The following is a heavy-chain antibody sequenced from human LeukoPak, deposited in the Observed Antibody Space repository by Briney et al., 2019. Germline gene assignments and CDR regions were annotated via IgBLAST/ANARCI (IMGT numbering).Heavy chain of an antibody. D-gene: IGHD5-18*01. CDR2: IYYSGST. CDR1: GGSISSYY. J-gene: IGHJ5*02. V-gene: IGHV4-59*08. Sequence: SETLSLTCTVSGGSISSYYWGWIRQPPGKGLEWIGYIYYSGSTNYNPSLKSRVTISVDTSKNQFSLKLSSVTAADTAVYYCARHSGYSFWFDPWGQGTLVTVSS. CDR3: ARHSGYSFWFDP.